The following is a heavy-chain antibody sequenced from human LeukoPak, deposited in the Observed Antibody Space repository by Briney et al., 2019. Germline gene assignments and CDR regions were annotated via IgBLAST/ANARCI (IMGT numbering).Heavy chain of an antibody. J-gene: IGHJ4*02. CDR1: GSRFTSYW. CDR3: ARHSSTVAEEPDY. Sequence: GESLKISCKGSGSRFTSYWIGWVRQMPGKGLEWMGIIYPGDSDTRYSPSFQGQVTISADKSISTADLQWSSLKASDTAMYYCARHSSTVAEEPDYWGQGTLVTVSS. CDR2: IYPGDSDT. D-gene: IGHD4-23*01. V-gene: IGHV5-51*01.